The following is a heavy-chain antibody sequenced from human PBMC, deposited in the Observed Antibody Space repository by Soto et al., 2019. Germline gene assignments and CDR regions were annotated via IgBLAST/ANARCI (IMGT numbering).Heavy chain of an antibody. D-gene: IGHD3-22*01. V-gene: IGHV3-48*02. CDR2: ISSSSSTI. CDR1: GFPFSIYS. CDR3: ARDGHYYDSSGYYYNGLSDY. J-gene: IGHJ4*02. Sequence: PGGSLRLSCAASGFPFSIYSMNWVRQSPGKGLEWVSYISSSSSTIYYADSVKGRFTISRYNAKNSLYLQVNSLRDEDTAVYYCARDGHYYDSSGYYYNGLSDYWGQGDVVTVSS.